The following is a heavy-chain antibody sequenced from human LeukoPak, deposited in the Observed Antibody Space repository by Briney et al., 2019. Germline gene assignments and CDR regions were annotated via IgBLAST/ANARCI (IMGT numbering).Heavy chain of an antibody. D-gene: IGHD3-9*01. CDR2: ITGGGSGI. CDR3: AKWGDYDVLTGYYVSDY. J-gene: IGHJ4*02. V-gene: IGHV3-23*01. CDR1: GFTFSNYA. Sequence: QPGGSLRLSCAASGFTFSNYAMSWVRQAPGKELEWVSAITGGGSGIYYADSMKSRFTISRDNSKNTLYLQINSLRAEDTAVYYCAKWGDYDVLTGYYVSDYWGQGTLVTVSS.